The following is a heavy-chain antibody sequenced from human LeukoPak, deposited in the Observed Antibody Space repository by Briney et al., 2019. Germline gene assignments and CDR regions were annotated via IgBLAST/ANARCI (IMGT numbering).Heavy chain of an antibody. CDR2: IRGSGGGT. J-gene: IGHJ4*02. V-gene: IGHV3-23*01. CDR1: GFTFSSYA. D-gene: IGHD3-16*01. Sequence: GGSLRLSCAASGFTFSSYAMSWVRQAPGKGLEWVSTIRGSGGGTYYADSVKGRFTISRDNSKNTLYLQMNSLRAEDTAVYYCARDNTYVPDCWGQGTLVTVSS. CDR3: ARDNTYVPDC.